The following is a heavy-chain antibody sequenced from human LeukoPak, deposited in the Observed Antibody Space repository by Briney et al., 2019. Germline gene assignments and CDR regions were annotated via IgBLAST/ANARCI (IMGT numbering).Heavy chain of an antibody. J-gene: IGHJ4*02. D-gene: IGHD6-13*01. CDR1: GGSISSTIYS. V-gene: IGHV4-61*05. Sequence: KSSETLSLTCVVSGGSISSTIYSWGWIRQPPGKGLEWIGYIYYNGSTNYNPSLKSRVTISVDTSKNQFSLKLSSVTAADTAVYYCASNRSPDSWIDYWGQGTLVTVSS. CDR3: ASNRSPDSWIDY. CDR2: IYYNGST.